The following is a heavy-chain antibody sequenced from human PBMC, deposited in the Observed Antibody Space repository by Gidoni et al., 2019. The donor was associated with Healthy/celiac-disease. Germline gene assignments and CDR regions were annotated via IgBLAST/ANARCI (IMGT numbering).Heavy chain of an antibody. CDR1: GGTFSSYT. CDR3: ARASGHDSSGYLPVYSPSPAIHYYYYGMDV. Sequence: QVQLVQSGAEVKKPGSSVKVSCTASGGTFSSYTISWVREAPGHGLEWMGRIIPILGIANYAQKFQGRVTITADKSTSTAYMELSSLRSEDTAVYYCARASGHDSSGYLPVYSPSPAIHYYYYGMDVWGQGTTVTVSS. D-gene: IGHD3-22*01. CDR2: IIPILGIA. J-gene: IGHJ6*02. V-gene: IGHV1-69*02.